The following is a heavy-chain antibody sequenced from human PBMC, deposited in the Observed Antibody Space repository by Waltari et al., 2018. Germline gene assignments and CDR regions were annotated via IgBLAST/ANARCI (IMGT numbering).Heavy chain of an antibody. V-gene: IGHV3-74*01. CDR3: ARVAQRTYRSPVPGRDYYYGMDV. CDR2: ISSDESKT. Sequence: EETVVESGGGLVQPGESLRLSCAASGFTFGYYRLHWVPTPPGKGLVWVSGISSDESKTSYADSVKGRFTISRDNAKKTLYLQMKRLRVEDTADYYCARVAQRTYRSPVPGRDYYYGMDVWGQGTTVNVSS. D-gene: IGHD1-1*01. CDR1: GFTFGYYR. J-gene: IGHJ6*02.